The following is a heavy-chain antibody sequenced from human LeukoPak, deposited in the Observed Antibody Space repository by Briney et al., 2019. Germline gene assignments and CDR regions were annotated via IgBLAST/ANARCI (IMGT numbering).Heavy chain of an antibody. CDR3: ARVKVDTVTTSKQHFYYSYYYIDV. Sequence: ASVKVSCTASGYTFTGYYMHWVRQAPGQGLEWMGWINPSSGDTNYAQKFQGRVTMTRDTSISTAYMELIRLRSDDTAVYYCARVKVDTVTTSKQHFYYSYYYIDVWDKGTTVTVSS. J-gene: IGHJ6*03. V-gene: IGHV1-2*02. CDR2: INPSSGDT. CDR1: GYTFTGYY. D-gene: IGHD4-17*01.